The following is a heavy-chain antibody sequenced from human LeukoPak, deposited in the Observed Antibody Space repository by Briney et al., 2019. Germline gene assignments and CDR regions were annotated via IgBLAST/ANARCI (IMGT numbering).Heavy chain of an antibody. CDR3: ASYPAYGMDV. CDR2: TSGSGGST. J-gene: IGHJ6*02. CDR1: GFTFSNYA. Sequence: GGSLRLSCAASGFTFSNYAMSWVRQAPGKGLEWVSTTSGSGGSTYYADSVKGRFTISRDNSKNTLYLQMNSLRAEDTAVYYCASYPAYGMDVWGQGTTVTVSS. V-gene: IGHV3-23*01. D-gene: IGHD3-16*02.